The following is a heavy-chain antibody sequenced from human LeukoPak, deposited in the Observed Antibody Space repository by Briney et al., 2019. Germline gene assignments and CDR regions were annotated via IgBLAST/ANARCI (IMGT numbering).Heavy chain of an antibody. V-gene: IGHV1-2*02. CDR1: GYTFTGYY. CDR2: INPNSGGT. Sequence: GASVKVSCKASGYTFTGYYMHWVRQAPGQGLGWMGWINPNSGGTNYAQKFQGRVTMTRDTSISTAYMELSRLRSDDTAVYYCARDGSSGWYWRGNWFDPWGQGTLVTVSS. J-gene: IGHJ5*02. D-gene: IGHD6-19*01. CDR3: ARDGSSGWYWRGNWFDP.